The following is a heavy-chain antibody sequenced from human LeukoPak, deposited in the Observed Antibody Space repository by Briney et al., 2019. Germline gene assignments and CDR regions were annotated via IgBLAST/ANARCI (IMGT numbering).Heavy chain of an antibody. CDR1: GGTFSSYA. CDR3: AKAFYCGGDCYYPAY. J-gene: IGHJ4*02. Sequence: SVKVSCKASGGTFSSYAISWARQAPGQGLEWMGGIIPIFGTANYAQKFQGRVTITADKSTSTAYMELSSLRSEDTAVYYCAKAFYCGGDCYYPAYWGQGTLVTVSS. CDR2: IIPIFGTA. D-gene: IGHD2-21*02. V-gene: IGHV1-69*06.